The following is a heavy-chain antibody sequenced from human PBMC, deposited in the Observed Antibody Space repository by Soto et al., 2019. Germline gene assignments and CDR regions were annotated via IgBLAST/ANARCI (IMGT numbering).Heavy chain of an antibody. CDR2: VDYSGTA. CDR3: ARIKGRHLDY. V-gene: IGHV4-39*01. Sequence: SETLSLTCTVSGGSISVTNVFWGWVRQPPGKGLEWIGNVDYSGTAYFSPSLATRVTFHVDTSKNQFSLTLYSVTAADTAVYYCARIKGRHLDYWGQGILVTVSS. CDR1: GGSISVTNVF. J-gene: IGHJ4*02.